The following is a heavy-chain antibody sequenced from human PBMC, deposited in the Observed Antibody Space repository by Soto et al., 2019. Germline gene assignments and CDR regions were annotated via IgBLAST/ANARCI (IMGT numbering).Heavy chain of an antibody. V-gene: IGHV3-74*01. J-gene: IGHJ6*02. CDR2: VKSDGSS. CDR3: ARVLKSYYGMDV. Sequence: EVQLVESGGGLVQPGGSLRLSCAASGFTFSTYWMHWVRQIPGKGLEWVSRVKSDGSSYYADPVKGRFTISRDNAWNTVYLQMNRLRAEDTALYYWARVLKSYYGMDVWGQGTTVTVSS. CDR1: GFTFSTYW.